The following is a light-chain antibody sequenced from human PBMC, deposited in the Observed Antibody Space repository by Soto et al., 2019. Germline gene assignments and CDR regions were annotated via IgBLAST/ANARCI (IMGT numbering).Light chain of an antibody. V-gene: IGKV3-20*01. J-gene: IGKJ1*01. CDR2: GAS. CDR1: QSVSNNY. Sequence: EIVFTQSPGTLSLSPGERATLSCRASQSVSNNYLAWYQQKPGQAPRLLIYGASSRTTGIPDRFSGSGSGTEFTLTISSLQPGDFATYYCQHYNTYPWTFGQGTKVDI. CDR3: QHYNTYPWT.